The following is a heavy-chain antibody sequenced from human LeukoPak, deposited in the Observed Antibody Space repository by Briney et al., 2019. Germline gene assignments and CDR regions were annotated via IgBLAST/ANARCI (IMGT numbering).Heavy chain of an antibody. CDR3: AGRQLVRLADAFDI. V-gene: IGHV3-48*01. D-gene: IGHD6-13*01. J-gene: IGHJ3*02. Sequence: QSGGSLRLSCAASGFTFSSCSMNWVRQAPGKGLDWVSYISSSSTTIYYADSVKGRFTISRDNSKNTLYLQMNSLRAEDTAVYYCAGRQLVRLADAFDIWGQGTMVTVSS. CDR1: GFTFSSCS. CDR2: ISSSSTTI.